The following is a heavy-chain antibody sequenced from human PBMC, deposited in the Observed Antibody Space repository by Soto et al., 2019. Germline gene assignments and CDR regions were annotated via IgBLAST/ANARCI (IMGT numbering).Heavy chain of an antibody. Sequence: QLLLQESGPGLVKPSETLSLTCTVSGGSSSSTSYYWGWIRQPPGKGLEWIGSIYSSGNTYYNPSLKSRVTISVDTSKSHLSLKLSSVTAADTAVYYCVRDFGRYFRSGYMDVWGDGATVIVS. CDR2: IYSSGNT. V-gene: IGHV4-39*02. D-gene: IGHD3-9*01. J-gene: IGHJ6*03. CDR1: GGSSSSTSYY. CDR3: VRDFGRYFRSGYMDV.